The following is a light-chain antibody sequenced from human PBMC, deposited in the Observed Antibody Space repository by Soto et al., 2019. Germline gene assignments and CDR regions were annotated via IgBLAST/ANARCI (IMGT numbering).Light chain of an antibody. V-gene: IGKV1-5*03. J-gene: IGKJ1*01. CDR3: QQYGA. CDR1: ASISSW. Sequence: DIQMTQSPSTLSASVGYRFTITCRASASISSWLAWYQQQPGKAPKLLIYKSSILENGVPSRFSGGGSGTELTLTISSLQPDDFATYYCQQYGAFGQGTTVDIK. CDR2: KSS.